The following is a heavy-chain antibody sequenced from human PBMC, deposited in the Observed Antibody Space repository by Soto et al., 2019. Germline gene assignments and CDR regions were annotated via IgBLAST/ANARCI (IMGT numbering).Heavy chain of an antibody. J-gene: IGHJ3*02. CDR2: INPSGGST. CDR1: GYTFTSYY. D-gene: IGHD3-10*01. Sequence: ASVKVSCKSSGYTFTSYYMHWVRQAPGQGLEWMGIINPSGGSTSYAQKFQGRVTMTRDTSTSTVYMELSSLRSEDTAVYYCASSYYGSGSYYYAFDIWGQGTMVTVSS. CDR3: ASSYYGSGSYYYAFDI. V-gene: IGHV1-46*01.